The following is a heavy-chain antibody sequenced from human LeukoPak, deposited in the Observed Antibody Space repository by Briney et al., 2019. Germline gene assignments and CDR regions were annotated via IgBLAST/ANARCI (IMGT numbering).Heavy chain of an antibody. CDR3: AKDANRYFDY. CDR2: ISSTGGTA. Sequence: GGSLRLSCAASGFTFSSFGMSWVRQAPGKGLEWVSAISSTGGTAYYADSVKGRFTISRDNSKNTLYLQMNSLRAEDTAVYYCAKDANRYFDYWGQGTLVTVSS. J-gene: IGHJ4*02. D-gene: IGHD2/OR15-2a*01. CDR1: GFTFSSFG. V-gene: IGHV3-23*01.